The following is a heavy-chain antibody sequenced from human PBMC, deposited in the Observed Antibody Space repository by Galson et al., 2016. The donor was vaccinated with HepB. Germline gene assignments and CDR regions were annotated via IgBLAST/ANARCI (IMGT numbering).Heavy chain of an antibody. V-gene: IGHV3-30*04. CDR2: ISYDGSNK. CDR1: GLTFRSYA. Sequence: SLRLSCAASGLTFRSYAMHWVRQAPGKGLEWVAVISYDGSNKYYADSVKGRFTISRDNSKNTLYPQMNSLRAEDTAVYYCARDADIVKVPAAIRADYWGQGTLVTVSS. CDR3: ARDADIVKVPAAIRADY. J-gene: IGHJ4*02. D-gene: IGHD2-2*02.